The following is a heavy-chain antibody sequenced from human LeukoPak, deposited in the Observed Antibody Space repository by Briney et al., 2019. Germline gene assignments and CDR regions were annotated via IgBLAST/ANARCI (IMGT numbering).Heavy chain of an antibody. J-gene: IGHJ4*02. V-gene: IGHV3-48*02. Sequence: GGSLRLSCAASGFTFSSYSMNWVRQAPGQGLEWVSYISSSSSTIYYADSVKGRFTISRDNAKNSLYLQMNSLRDEDTAVYYCARAGGSGSYYKGVYFDYWGQGTLVTVSS. CDR3: ARAGGSGSYYKGVYFDY. CDR2: ISSSSSTI. CDR1: GFTFSSYS. D-gene: IGHD3-10*01.